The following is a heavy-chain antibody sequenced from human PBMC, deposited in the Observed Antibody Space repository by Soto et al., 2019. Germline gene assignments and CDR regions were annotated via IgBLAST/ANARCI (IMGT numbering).Heavy chain of an antibody. J-gene: IGHJ4*02. Sequence: LVTLSLSWTVSGGYSSSSIYYWRWIRQPPGKGLEWIGSIYYSGSTYYNPSLKSRLTISVDTSKNQFSLILTSVTPADTAVYYCARATFRGYNVDSWGQGTLVTVSS. CDR3: ARATFRGYNVDS. D-gene: IGHD3-10*01. V-gene: IGHV4-39*07. CDR2: IYYSGST. CDR1: GGYSSSSIYY.